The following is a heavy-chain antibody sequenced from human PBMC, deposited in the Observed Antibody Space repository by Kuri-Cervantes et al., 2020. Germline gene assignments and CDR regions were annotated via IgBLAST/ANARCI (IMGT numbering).Heavy chain of an antibody. CDR2: IKSKTDGGTT. D-gene: IGHD3-10*01. CDR3: TTLEEEFGY. V-gene: IGHV3-15*01. CDR1: GFIFGDYG. Sequence: GGSLRLSCRASGFIFGDYGMSWFRQAPGKGLEWVGRIKSKTDGGTTDYAAPVKGRFTISRDDSKNTLYLQMNSLKTEDTAVYYCTTLEEEFGYWGQGTLVTVSS. J-gene: IGHJ4*02.